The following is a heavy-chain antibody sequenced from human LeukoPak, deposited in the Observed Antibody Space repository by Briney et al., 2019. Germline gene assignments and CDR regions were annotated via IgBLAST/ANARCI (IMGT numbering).Heavy chain of an antibody. CDR3: ARIAGESSSSWSPRPTDY. V-gene: IGHV4-39*07. CDR1: GGSISSSSYY. J-gene: IGHJ4*02. D-gene: IGHD6-13*01. CDR2: IYYRGST. Sequence: SETLSLTCTVSGGSISSSSYYWGWIRQPPGKGLEWIGSIYYRGSTYYNPSLKSRVTISVDTSKNQFSLKLSSVTAADTAVYYCARIAGESSSSWSPRPTDYWGQGTLVTVSS.